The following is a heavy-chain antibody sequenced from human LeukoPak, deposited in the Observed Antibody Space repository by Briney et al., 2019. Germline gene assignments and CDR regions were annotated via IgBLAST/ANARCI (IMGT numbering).Heavy chain of an antibody. CDR2: IYYSGST. V-gene: IGHV4-39*01. D-gene: IGHD5-12*01. CDR1: GGSISSSSYY. CDR3: ARNPIVAQLSAFDI. Sequence: HPSETLSLTCTVSGGSISSSSYYWGWIRQPPGKGLEWIGSIYYSGSTYYNPSLKSRVTISVDASKNQFSLKLSSVTAADTAVYYCARNPIVAQLSAFDIWGQGTMVTVSS. J-gene: IGHJ3*02.